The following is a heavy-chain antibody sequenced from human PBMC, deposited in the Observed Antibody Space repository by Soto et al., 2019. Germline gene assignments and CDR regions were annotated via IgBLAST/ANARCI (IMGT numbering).Heavy chain of an antibody. V-gene: IGHV5-51*01. CDR2: IYPSDFDT. CDR1: GYNFAGYW. J-gene: IGHJ4*02. CDR3: ATGPNLYFDT. Sequence: GESLKISCKGSGYNFAGYWIGWVRQMPGKGLDWVGLIYPSDFDTSYSPSFQGQVTISADKSINTAYLQWSSLRASDTAIYYCATGPNLYFDTWGQGTVVTVSS.